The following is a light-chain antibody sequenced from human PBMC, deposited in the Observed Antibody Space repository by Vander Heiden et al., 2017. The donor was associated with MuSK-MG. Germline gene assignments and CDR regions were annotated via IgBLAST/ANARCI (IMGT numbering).Light chain of an antibody. CDR3: QQSYSTPVYT. V-gene: IGKV1-39*01. CDR1: QSISSY. CDR2: AAS. Sequence: DIQMTQSPSSLSASVGDRVTITCRASQSISSYLNWYQQKPGKAPKLLIYAASSLQSGVTSRFSGSGSGTDFTLTISSRQPEDFATYYCQQSYSTPVYTFGQGTKLEIK. J-gene: IGKJ2*01.